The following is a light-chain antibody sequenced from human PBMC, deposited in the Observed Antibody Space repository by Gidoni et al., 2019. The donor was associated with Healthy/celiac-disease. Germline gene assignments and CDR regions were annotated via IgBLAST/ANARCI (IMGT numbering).Light chain of an antibody. V-gene: IGKV1-8*01. CDR1: QGISSY. J-gene: IGKJ4*01. Sequence: AIRMTQSPSSFSASTGDRVTITCRASQGISSYFAWYQQKPGKAPKLLIHAASTLQSGVPSRFSGSGSGTDFTLTISCLQSEDFATYYCQQYYSYPPTFGGGTKVEIK. CDR2: AAS. CDR3: QQYYSYPPT.